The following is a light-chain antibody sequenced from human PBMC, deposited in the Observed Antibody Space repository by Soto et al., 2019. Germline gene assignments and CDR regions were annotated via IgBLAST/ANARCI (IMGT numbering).Light chain of an antibody. V-gene: IGKV1-39*01. CDR1: QIINSY. CDR3: QQSFSTLLIT. J-gene: IGKJ5*01. CDR2: AAS. Sequence: DIQMTNSPSSLSPSIGDGVTITCRASQIINSYLNWYQQKPGKAPNLVISAASNLQSGVPSRFSGSGSGTDFTLTISSLQPEDFATYYCQQSFSTLLITFGQGTRLEIK.